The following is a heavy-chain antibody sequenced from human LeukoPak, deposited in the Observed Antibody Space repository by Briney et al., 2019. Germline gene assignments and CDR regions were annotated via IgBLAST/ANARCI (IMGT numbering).Heavy chain of an antibody. Sequence: GGSLRLSCAASGFTFSSSAMSWVRQAPGKGLEWVSSISSSSSYIYYADSVKGRFTISRDNAKNSLYLQMNSLRAEDTAVYYCATQLDFWSGYYAFDYWGQGTLVTVSS. CDR1: GFTFSSSA. CDR3: ATQLDFWSGYYAFDY. D-gene: IGHD3-3*01. CDR2: ISSSSSYI. V-gene: IGHV3-21*01. J-gene: IGHJ4*02.